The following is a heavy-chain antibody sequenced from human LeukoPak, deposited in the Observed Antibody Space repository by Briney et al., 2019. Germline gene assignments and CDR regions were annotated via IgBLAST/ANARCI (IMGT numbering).Heavy chain of an antibody. CDR1: GYTFTSYD. V-gene: IGHV1-8*03. CDR3: ARGGITGTDAEYYYYYMDV. D-gene: IGHD1-7*01. Sequence: ASVKVSCKASGYTFTSYDINWVRQATGQGLEWMGWMNPNSGNTGYAQKFQGRVTITRNTSISTAYMELSSLRSEDTAVYFCARGGITGTDAEYYYYYMDVWGKGTTVTVSS. CDR2: MNPNSGNT. J-gene: IGHJ6*03.